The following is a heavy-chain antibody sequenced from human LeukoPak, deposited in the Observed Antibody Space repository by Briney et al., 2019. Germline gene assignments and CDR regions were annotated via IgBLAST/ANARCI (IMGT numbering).Heavy chain of an antibody. CDR2: INPNSGDT. D-gene: IGHD1-7*01. V-gene: IGHV1-2*02. J-gene: IGHJ4*02. Sequence: ASVKVSCKASGYTFTGYYMHWVRQAPGQGLEWMGWINPNSGDTNYAQKFQGRVTMTRDTSISTAYMELSRLRSDDTAVYYCARAKYRELYGYWGQGTLVTVSS. CDR3: ARAKYRELYGY. CDR1: GYTFTGYY.